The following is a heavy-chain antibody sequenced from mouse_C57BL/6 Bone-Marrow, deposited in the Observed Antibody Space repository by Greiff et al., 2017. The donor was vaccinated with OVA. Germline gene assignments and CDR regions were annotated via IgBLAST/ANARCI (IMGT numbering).Heavy chain of an antibody. CDR3: ASPDSSGYWFAY. Sequence: VQLQQSGAELAKPGASVKLSCQASGYTFTSYWMHWVKQRPGQGLEWIGYINPSSGYTKYNQKFNDKATLTADKSSSTAYMQLSSLTYEDSAVYYCASPDSSGYWFAYWGQGTLVTVSA. CDR2: INPSSGYT. J-gene: IGHJ3*01. CDR1: GYTFTSYW. V-gene: IGHV1-7*01. D-gene: IGHD3-2*02.